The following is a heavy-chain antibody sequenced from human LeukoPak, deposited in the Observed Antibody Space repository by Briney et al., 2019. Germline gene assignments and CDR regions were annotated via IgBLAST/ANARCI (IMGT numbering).Heavy chain of an antibody. V-gene: IGHV3-48*01. J-gene: IGHJ3*02. CDR2: ISSSIITI. D-gene: IGHD2-15*01. CDR1: RFTFSSYS. Sequence: PGGSLRPSCAASRFTFSSYSMNWVRQAPGKGREWVSYISSSIITIYYTDSVKGRFAISKDNAKNTLYLQMNSLRAEDTAVYYCAKHHFHCSGGSCYGGGAFDIWGQGTMVTVSS. CDR3: AKHHFHCSGGSCYGGGAFDI.